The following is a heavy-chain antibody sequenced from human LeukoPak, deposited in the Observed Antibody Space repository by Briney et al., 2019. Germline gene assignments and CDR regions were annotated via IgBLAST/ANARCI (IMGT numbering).Heavy chain of an antibody. V-gene: IGHV4-34*01. Sequence: SETLSLTCAVYGGSFSGYYWSWIRQPPGKGLEWIGEINHSGSTNYNPSLKSRVTISVDTSKNQFSLKLSSVTAADTAVYYCARSANLVVIVVVPAALGDAFDIWGQGTMVTVSS. CDR3: ARSANLVVIVVVPAALGDAFDI. J-gene: IGHJ3*02. D-gene: IGHD2-2*01. CDR2: INHSGST. CDR1: GGSFSGYY.